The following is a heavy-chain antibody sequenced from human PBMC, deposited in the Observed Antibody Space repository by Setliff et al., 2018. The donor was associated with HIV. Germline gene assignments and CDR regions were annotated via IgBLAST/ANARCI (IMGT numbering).Heavy chain of an antibody. CDR2: INHSGST. V-gene: IGHV4-34*01. D-gene: IGHD1-26*01. CDR3: AGGPGTTSIDY. Sequence: TSETLSLTCAVYGGSFSGYYWSWIRQPPGKGLEWIGEINHSGSTNYNMSLWSRVTISLDASRNQFSLGLISVTAADTAVYYCAGGPGTTSIDYWAQGTLVTVSS. CDR1: GGSFSGYY. J-gene: IGHJ4*02.